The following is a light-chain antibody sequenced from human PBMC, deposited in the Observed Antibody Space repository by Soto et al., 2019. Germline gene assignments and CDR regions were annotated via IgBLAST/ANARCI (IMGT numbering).Light chain of an antibody. V-gene: IGLV2-14*03. J-gene: IGLJ1*01. CDR1: SSDVGDYNY. CDR2: DVS. CDR3: SSYSSSGTLYV. Sequence: QSALTQPASVSGSPGQSITISCTGSSSDVGDYNYAAWYQQHPDKAPKLMIFDVSSRPSGVSNRFSGSKSGSTASLTISGLQAEDEADYFCSSYSSSGTLYVFGTGTKLTVL.